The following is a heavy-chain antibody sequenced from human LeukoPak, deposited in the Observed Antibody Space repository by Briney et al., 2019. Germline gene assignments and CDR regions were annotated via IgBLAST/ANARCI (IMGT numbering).Heavy chain of an antibody. Sequence: ASVKASCKTSGYTFTNYYMHWVRQAPGQGLEWMGWINPNSGGTNYAQKFQGRVTMTRDTSISTAYMELSRLRSDDTAVYYCARGYCSSTSCYTFDAFDIWGQGTMVTVSS. V-gene: IGHV1-2*02. CDR1: GYTFTNYY. CDR3: ARGYCSSTSCYTFDAFDI. CDR2: INPNSGGT. J-gene: IGHJ3*02. D-gene: IGHD2-2*02.